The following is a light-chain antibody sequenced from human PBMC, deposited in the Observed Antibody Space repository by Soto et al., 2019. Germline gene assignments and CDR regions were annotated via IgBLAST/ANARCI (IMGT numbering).Light chain of an antibody. Sequence: DIQMTHSPSSLSASVGDRVTITCRASQGISNYLAWYQQKPRKVPKLLIYAASTLQSGVPSRFSGSGSGTDFTLTISGLQPEDVATYYCQKYNSAPRTFGPGTKVDIK. J-gene: IGKJ3*01. CDR1: QGISNY. V-gene: IGKV1-27*01. CDR3: QKYNSAPRT. CDR2: AAS.